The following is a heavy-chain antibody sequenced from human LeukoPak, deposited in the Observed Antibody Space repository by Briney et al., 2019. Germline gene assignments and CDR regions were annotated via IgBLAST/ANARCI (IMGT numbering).Heavy chain of an antibody. V-gene: IGHV3-30*03. D-gene: IGHD1-7*01. J-gene: IGHJ3*02. Sequence: PGRSLRLSCAASGFTFSSYGMHWVRQAPGKGLEWVAVISYDGSNKYYADFVKGRFTIPRDNSKNTLYLQMNSLRAEDTAVYYCARVPGITGTRRAFDIWGQGTMVTVSS. CDR3: ARVPGITGTRRAFDI. CDR1: GFTFSSYG. CDR2: ISYDGSNK.